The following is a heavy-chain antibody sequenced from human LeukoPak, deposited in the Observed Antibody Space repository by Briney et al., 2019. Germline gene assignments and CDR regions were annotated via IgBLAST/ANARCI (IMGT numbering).Heavy chain of an antibody. Sequence: SVKVSCKASGGTFSSYAISWVRQAPGQGLEWMGGIIPILGIANYAQKFQGKVTITADKSTSTAYMELSSLRSEDTAVYYCARSGYYGSGSYGNWFDPWGQGTLVTVSS. V-gene: IGHV1-69*04. D-gene: IGHD3-10*01. CDR3: ARSGYYGSGSYGNWFDP. CDR1: GGTFSSYA. J-gene: IGHJ5*02. CDR2: IIPILGIA.